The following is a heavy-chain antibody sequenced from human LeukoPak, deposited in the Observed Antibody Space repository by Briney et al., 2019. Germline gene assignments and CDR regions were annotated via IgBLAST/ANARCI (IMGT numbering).Heavy chain of an antibody. Sequence: SETLSHTCTVSGYSISSGYYWSGIRQPPGKGLEWIGEINHSGSTNYNPSLKSRVTISVDTSKNQFSLKLSSVTAADSAVYYRARSGTYFVRWGQGALVTVSS. V-gene: IGHV4-38-2*02. CDR3: ARSGTYFVR. CDR2: INHSGST. CDR1: GYSISSGYY. J-gene: IGHJ1*01. D-gene: IGHD1-26*01.